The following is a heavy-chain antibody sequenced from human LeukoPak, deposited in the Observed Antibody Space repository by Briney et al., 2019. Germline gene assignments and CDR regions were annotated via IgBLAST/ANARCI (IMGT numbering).Heavy chain of an antibody. Sequence: GGSLRLSCAASGFTFSSYGMHWVRQAPGKGLEWVAFIRYDGSNKYYADSVKGRFIISRDNSKNTLYLQMNSLRAEDTAVYYCAKFGDFESLTNLMTYYYYYYMDVWGKGTTVTVSS. CDR3: AKFGDFESLTNLMTYYYYYYMDV. V-gene: IGHV3-30*02. D-gene: IGHD3-16*01. J-gene: IGHJ6*03. CDR2: IRYDGSNK. CDR1: GFTFSSYG.